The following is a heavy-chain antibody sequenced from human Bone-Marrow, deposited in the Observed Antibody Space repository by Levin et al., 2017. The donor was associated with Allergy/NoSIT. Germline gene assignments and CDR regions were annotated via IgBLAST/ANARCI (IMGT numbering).Heavy chain of an antibody. Sequence: SCAASGFTFRSSGMHWVRQAPGKGLEWVAVISYDESYKDYVDSVKDRFTISRDNPKNTLYLQMTSLRPEDTAVYYCAKDGSVGGNSYGLDSWGQGTLVTVTS. CDR1: GFTFRSSG. CDR3: AKDGSVGGNSYGLDS. V-gene: IGHV3-30*18. D-gene: IGHD5-18*01. CDR2: ISYDESYK. J-gene: IGHJ4*02.